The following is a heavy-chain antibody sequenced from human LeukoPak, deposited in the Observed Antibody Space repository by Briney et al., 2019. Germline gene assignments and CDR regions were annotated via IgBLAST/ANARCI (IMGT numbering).Heavy chain of an antibody. CDR2: IFHGGNT. V-gene: IGHV4-4*02. CDR1: GGSISSNNW. CDR3: ASGLVTTVTQTTFNFDY. J-gene: IGHJ4*02. Sequence: PSETLSLTCTVSGGSISSNNWWSWVRQPPGKGLEWIGEIFHGGNTNYNPSLKSRVTISVDTSKNQFSLKLSSLTAADTAVYYCASGLVTTVTQTTFNFDYWGQGTLVTVSS. D-gene: IGHD4-17*01.